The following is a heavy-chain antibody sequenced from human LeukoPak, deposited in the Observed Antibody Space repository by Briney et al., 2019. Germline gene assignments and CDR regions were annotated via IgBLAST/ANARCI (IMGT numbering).Heavy chain of an antibody. D-gene: IGHD5-18*01. Sequence: GGSLRLSCAASGFTFSSYSMNWVRQAPGKGLEWISYITTSGGAKNYADSVKGRFTISRDNAENSLYLQMSSLRAEDTAIYYCAKDRYSYAFEYSDSWGQGTLVTVSS. J-gene: IGHJ4*02. V-gene: IGHV3-48*01. CDR3: AKDRYSYAFEYSDS. CDR1: GFTFSSYS. CDR2: ITTSGGAK.